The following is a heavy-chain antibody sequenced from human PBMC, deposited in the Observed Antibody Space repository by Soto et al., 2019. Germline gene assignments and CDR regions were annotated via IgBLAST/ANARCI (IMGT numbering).Heavy chain of an antibody. D-gene: IGHD3-10*01. CDR3: ARVMYYSGSGSYYRGGWFDP. CDR1: GGSISSGDYY. CDR2: IYYSGST. Sequence: QVQLQESGPGLVKPSQTLSLTCTVSGGSISSGDYYWSWIRQPPGKGLEGIGYIYYSGSTYYNPSLKSRVTISVDTSKNQFSLKLGSVPAADTAVYYCARVMYYSGSGSYYRGGWFDPWGQGTLVTVSS. V-gene: IGHV4-30-4*01. J-gene: IGHJ5*02.